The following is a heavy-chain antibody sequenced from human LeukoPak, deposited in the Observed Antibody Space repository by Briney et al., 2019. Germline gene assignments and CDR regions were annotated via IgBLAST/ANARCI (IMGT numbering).Heavy chain of an antibody. CDR1: AFNLSSYA. CDR3: VKALWGRGYNPLDF. D-gene: IGHD5-24*01. J-gene: IGHJ4*02. CDR2: ISSDGSRT. Sequence: PGPSLRLSCAAYAFNLSSYAMPWASRDPGKGRGWLAVISSDGSRTYYTDSLRGRLSTSRATSNNTLYLQINSLTPADSAMSFCVKALWGRGYNPLDFWGQGTLVTVSS. V-gene: IGHV3-30*18.